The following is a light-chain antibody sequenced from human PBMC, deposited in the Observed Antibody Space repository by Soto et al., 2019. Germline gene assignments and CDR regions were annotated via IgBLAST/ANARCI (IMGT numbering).Light chain of an antibody. CDR1: GSDVGGYNY. V-gene: IGLV2-14*01. CDR3: SSYRSTNTVV. CDR2: EVS. J-gene: IGLJ3*02. Sequence: QSALTQPASVSGSFGQSITISCTGTGSDVGGYNYVSWYQQHPGKAPKVMIYEVSLRPSGVSSRFSGSKSGNTASLSISGLQAEDEAEYYCSSYRSTNTVVFGGGTKLT.